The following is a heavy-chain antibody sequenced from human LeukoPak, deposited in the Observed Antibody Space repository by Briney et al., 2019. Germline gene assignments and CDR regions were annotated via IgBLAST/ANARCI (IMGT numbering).Heavy chain of an antibody. CDR1: GFTFSDYY. CDR3: ARGVRYCSGGSCSQLYGMDV. J-gene: IGHJ6*02. V-gene: IGHV3-11*01. CDR2: ISSSGGTI. D-gene: IGHD2-15*01. Sequence: GGSLRLSCAASGFTFSDYYMSWIRQAPGKGLEWVSYISSSGGTIYYADSVKGRSTISRDNAKNSLFLQMNSLRAEDTAVYYCARGVRYCSGGSCSQLYGMDVWGQGTTVTVSS.